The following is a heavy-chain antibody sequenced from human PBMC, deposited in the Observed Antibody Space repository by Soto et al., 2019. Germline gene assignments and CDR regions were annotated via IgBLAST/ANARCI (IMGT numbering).Heavy chain of an antibody. CDR2: ITSGGDRT. D-gene: IGHD1-1*01. V-gene: IGHV3-23*01. J-gene: IGHJ4*02. Sequence: EVQLLESGGGLVQPGGSLRLSCAASGFRFSNYAMFWVRQAPGKGLEWVSSITSGGDRTYFADSVKGRFTISRDNSRNTLYLQLNSLRAEDTAVYFCTTGPLFTGDNWGQGTLVTVSS. CDR3: TTGPLFTGDN. CDR1: GFRFSNYA.